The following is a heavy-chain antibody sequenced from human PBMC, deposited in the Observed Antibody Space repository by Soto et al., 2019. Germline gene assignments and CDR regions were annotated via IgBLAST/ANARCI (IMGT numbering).Heavy chain of an antibody. D-gene: IGHD4-4*01. Sequence: GGSLRLSCAASGLTFSSYAMSCVRQAPGKGLEWVSAISGSGGSTYYADSVKGRFTISRDNYKNTLYLQMSSLRTEDTAVYYCARDRRPQVTVNFDYWGQGTPVTVSS. CDR2: ISGSGGST. J-gene: IGHJ4*02. CDR3: ARDRRPQVTVNFDY. CDR1: GLTFSSYA. V-gene: IGHV3-23*01.